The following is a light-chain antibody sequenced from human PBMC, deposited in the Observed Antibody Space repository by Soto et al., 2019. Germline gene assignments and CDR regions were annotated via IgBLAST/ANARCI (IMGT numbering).Light chain of an antibody. CDR3: QSYDRSLSGVL. V-gene: IGLV1-40*01. CDR1: SSNIGAGYD. J-gene: IGLJ2*01. Sequence: QSVLTQPPSVSGAPGQRVTISCTGSSSNIGAGYDVHWYQQLPGTAPKLLIYGNTNRPSGVPVRFSGSKSGTSASLAITGLQAEDEADYYCQSYDRSLSGVLFGGGTKLNVL. CDR2: GNT.